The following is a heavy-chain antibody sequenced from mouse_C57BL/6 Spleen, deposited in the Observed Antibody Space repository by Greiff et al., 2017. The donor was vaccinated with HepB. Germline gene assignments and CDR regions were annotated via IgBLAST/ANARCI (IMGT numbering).Heavy chain of an antibody. CDR2: ISNLAYSI. V-gene: IGHV5-15*01. CDR3: ARQRTTVVAKDYYAMDY. J-gene: IGHJ4*01. D-gene: IGHD1-1*01. CDR1: GFTFSDYG. Sequence: DVKLVESGGGLVQPGGSLKLSCAASGFTFSDYGMAWVRQAPRKGPEWVAFISNLAYSIYYADTVTGRFTISRENAKNTLYLEMSSLRSEDTAMYFCARQRTTVVAKDYYAMDYWGQGTSVTVSS.